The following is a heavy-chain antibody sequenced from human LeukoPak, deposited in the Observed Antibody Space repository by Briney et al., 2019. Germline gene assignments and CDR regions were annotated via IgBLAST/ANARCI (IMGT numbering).Heavy chain of an antibody. J-gene: IGHJ3*01. CDR2: MYHSGTS. D-gene: IGHD5-18*01. Sequence: PSDTLSLTCSVSGGSMTTNYFNWIRQSPGKGLEWIGYMYHSGTSDYNPSLQSRVTISVDTSNNKVSLNLSSVTTADTAVYYCATARGYSTNDAFDVWGQGTQVTVSS. CDR3: ATARGYSTNDAFDV. CDR1: GGSMTTNY. V-gene: IGHV4-59*07.